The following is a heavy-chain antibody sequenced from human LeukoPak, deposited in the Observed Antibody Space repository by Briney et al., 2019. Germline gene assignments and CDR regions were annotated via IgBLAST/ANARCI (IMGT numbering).Heavy chain of an antibody. Sequence: PSETLSLTCSVSSYSINSNYYWGWIRQSPGKGLEWIGSIYHTGSTYYNPSLESRVTISLDASNKQFSLRLSSVTAADTAVYYCARGSHPVTGTLGGYFDPWGQGTLVTVSS. CDR1: SYSINSNYY. V-gene: IGHV4-38-2*02. D-gene: IGHD6-19*01. J-gene: IGHJ4*02. CDR3: ARGSHPVTGTLGGYFDP. CDR2: IYHTGST.